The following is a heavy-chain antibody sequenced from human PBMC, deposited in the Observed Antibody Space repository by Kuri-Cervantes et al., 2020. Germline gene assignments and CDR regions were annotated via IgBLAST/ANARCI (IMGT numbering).Heavy chain of an antibody. CDR2: ISYDGSNK. V-gene: IGHV3-30*18. Sequence: SLKISCAASGFTFSSYGMHWVRQAPGKGLEWVAVISYDGSNKYYADSVKGRFTISRDNSKNTLYLQMNSLRAEDTALYYCAKAGRQLLIDYWGQGTLVTVSS. D-gene: IGHD6-6*01. J-gene: IGHJ4*02. CDR1: GFTFSSYG. CDR3: AKAGRQLLIDY.